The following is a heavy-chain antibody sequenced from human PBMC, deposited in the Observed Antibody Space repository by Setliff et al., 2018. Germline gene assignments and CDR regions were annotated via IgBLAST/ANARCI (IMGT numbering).Heavy chain of an antibody. Sequence: ASVKVSCKASGYTFTGYYMHWVRQAPGQGLEWMGWINPNSGGTNYAQKLQGRLTMTTDTSTSTAYMELRSLRSDDTAVYYCARSPPTVVVTAIQAIFDYWGPGTLVTVSS. D-gene: IGHD2-21*02. J-gene: IGHJ4*02. CDR1: GYTFTGYY. CDR2: INPNSGGT. CDR3: ARSPPTVVVTAIQAIFDY. V-gene: IGHV1-2*02.